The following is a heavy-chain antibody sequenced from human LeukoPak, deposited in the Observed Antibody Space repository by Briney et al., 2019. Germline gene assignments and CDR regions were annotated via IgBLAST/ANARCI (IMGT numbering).Heavy chain of an antibody. Sequence: SETLSLTCTVSGYSISTGYYWDWIRQPPGKGLEWIGSIYHGGNTYYNPSLKSRVTISVDTSKNQFSLKLSSVTAADTAIYYCARGEGGYDPYYFDYWGQGTLVTVSS. V-gene: IGHV4-38-2*02. CDR2: IYHGGNT. J-gene: IGHJ4*02. D-gene: IGHD5-12*01. CDR1: GYSISTGYY. CDR3: ARGEGGYDPYYFDY.